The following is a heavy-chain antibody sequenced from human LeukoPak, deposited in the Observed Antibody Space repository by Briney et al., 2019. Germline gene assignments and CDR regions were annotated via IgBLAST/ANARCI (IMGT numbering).Heavy chain of an antibody. J-gene: IGHJ4*02. CDR1: GGTFSNYG. D-gene: IGHD3-10*01. Sequence: SVKVSCKASGGTFSNYGIGWVRQAPGQGLEWMGGIIPIFGTANYAQNLQGRVTITADESTTTAYMELSSLRSDDTAVYYCARFDPGVHPGDYWGQGTLVTVSS. CDR3: ARFDPGVHPGDY. V-gene: IGHV1-69*01. CDR2: IIPIFGTA.